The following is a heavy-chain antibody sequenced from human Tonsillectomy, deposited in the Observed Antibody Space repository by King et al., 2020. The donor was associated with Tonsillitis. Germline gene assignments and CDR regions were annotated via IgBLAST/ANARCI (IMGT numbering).Heavy chain of an antibody. Sequence: QLQESGPGLVKPSETLSLTCTVSGGSISNSDYFWGWIRQPPGKGLEWIGSLYYRGSTYYNPSLESRLTISVDTSTNQFSLKLNSVTAADTAIYYCARHRTTVATSDYWGQGTLVTVSS. CDR1: GGSISNSDYF. CDR2: LYYRGST. CDR3: ARHRTTVATSDY. J-gene: IGHJ4*02. D-gene: IGHD4-17*01. V-gene: IGHV4-39*07.